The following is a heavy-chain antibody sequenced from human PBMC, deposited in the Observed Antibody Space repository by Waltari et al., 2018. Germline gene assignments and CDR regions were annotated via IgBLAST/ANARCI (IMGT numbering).Heavy chain of an antibody. CDR2: ISGSGGST. CDR3: AKSGVYYDSSGHTPPDY. Sequence: EVQLVESGGGLVQPGGSLRLSCAASGFTFSSYAMSWVRQAPGRGLEWVSAISGSGGSTYYADSVKGRFTISRDNSKNTLYLQMNSLRAEDTAVYYCAKSGVYYDSSGHTPPDYWGQGTLVTVSS. J-gene: IGHJ4*02. D-gene: IGHD3-22*01. CDR1: GFTFSSYA. V-gene: IGHV3-23*04.